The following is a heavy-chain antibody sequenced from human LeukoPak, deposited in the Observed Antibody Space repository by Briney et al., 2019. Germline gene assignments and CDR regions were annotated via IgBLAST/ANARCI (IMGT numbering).Heavy chain of an antibody. V-gene: IGHV3-23*01. CDR1: GFTFSSYA. CDR3: VKGSYYDGSGSFYFDY. CDR2: VSGSGDNT. Sequence: PGGSLRLSCAASGFTFSSYAMSWVRQAPGKGLEWVSGVSGSGDNTYYADSVKGRFTISRDNSKNTLYVQVNSLGTEDTAAYYCVKGSYYDGSGSFYFDYWGQGTLVTVSS. D-gene: IGHD3-22*01. J-gene: IGHJ4*02.